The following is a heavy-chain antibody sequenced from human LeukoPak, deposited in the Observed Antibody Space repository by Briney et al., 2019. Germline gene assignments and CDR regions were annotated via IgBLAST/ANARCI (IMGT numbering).Heavy chain of an antibody. CDR1: GLIFSSYS. J-gene: IGHJ4*02. V-gene: IGHV3-23*01. D-gene: IGHD6-13*01. CDR2: ITGSGGNT. CDR3: AREGASSSFGY. Sequence: GGSLRLSCAASGLIFSSYSMSWVRQAPGKGLEWVSVITGSGGNTYYADSVKGRFTISKDNSKNTLYLQMNSLRAEDTAVYYCAREGASSSFGYWGQGTLVTVSS.